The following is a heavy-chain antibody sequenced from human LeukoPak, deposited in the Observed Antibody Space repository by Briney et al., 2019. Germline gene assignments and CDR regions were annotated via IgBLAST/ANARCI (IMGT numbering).Heavy chain of an antibody. J-gene: IGHJ3*02. CDR2: IIPMSDTA. CDR1: GGTFSRRA. Sequence: ASVKVSCKASGGTFSRRAISWVRQAPGQGLEWMGGIIPMSDTANYPQKFRGRLTITADIPTSTVYMELSSLRSEDTAVYYCAREDDTGRYMGDDAFDIWGQGTMVTVSS. D-gene: IGHD1-26*01. CDR3: AREDDTGRYMGDDAFDI. V-gene: IGHV1-69*06.